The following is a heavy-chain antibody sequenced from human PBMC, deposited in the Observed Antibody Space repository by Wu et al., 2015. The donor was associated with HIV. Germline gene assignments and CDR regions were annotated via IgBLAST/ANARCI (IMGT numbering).Heavy chain of an antibody. V-gene: IGHV1-69*05. J-gene: IGHJ3*02. CDR3: VRVAGSSWYREFDM. CDR1: GGTFSSYA. Sequence: QVQLVQSGAEVKKPGSSVKVSCKASGGTFSSYAISWVRQAPGQGLEWMGGIIPIFGTANYAQKFQGRVTITTDESTSTAYMELRSLTYEDTAMYYCVRVAGSSWYREFDMWGRGTMVTVSS. CDR2: IIPIFGTA. D-gene: IGHD6-13*01.